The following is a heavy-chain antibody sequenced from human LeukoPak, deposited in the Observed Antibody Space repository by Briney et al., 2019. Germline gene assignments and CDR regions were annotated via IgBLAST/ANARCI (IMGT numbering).Heavy chain of an antibody. CDR2: IYTSGST. CDR1: GGSISSGSYY. J-gene: IGHJ4*02. CDR3: ARTSSANDY. D-gene: IGHD2-2*01. V-gene: IGHV4-61*02. Sequence: PSETLSLTCTVSGGSISSGSYYWSWIRQPAGKGLEWIGRIYTSGSTNYNPSLKSQVTISVDTSKNQFSLKLSSVTAADTAVYYCARTSSANDYWGQGTLVTVSS.